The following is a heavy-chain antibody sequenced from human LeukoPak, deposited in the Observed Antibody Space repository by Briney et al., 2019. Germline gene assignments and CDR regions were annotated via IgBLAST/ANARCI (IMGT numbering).Heavy chain of an antibody. CDR3: ARSDYGDYSRSDFDP. Sequence: SETLSLTCTVSGGSISSYYWSRIRQPPGKGLEWIGYIYYSGSTNYNPSLKSRVTISVDTSKNQFSLKLSSVTAADTAVYYCARSDYGDYSRSDFDPWGQGTLVTVSS. CDR1: GGSISSYY. J-gene: IGHJ5*02. CDR2: IYYSGST. V-gene: IGHV4-59*01. D-gene: IGHD4-17*01.